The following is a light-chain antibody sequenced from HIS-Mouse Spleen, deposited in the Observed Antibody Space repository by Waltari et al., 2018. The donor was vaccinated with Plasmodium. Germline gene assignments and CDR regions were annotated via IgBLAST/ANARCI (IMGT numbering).Light chain of an antibody. CDR3: QQRSNWPPKYT. V-gene: IGKV3-11*01. J-gene: IGKJ2*01. CDR2: DAS. CDR1: QSVSSY. Sequence: IVLTQSPATLSLSPGERATLSCRASQSVSSYLAWYQQKPGQAPRLLIYDASNRATCSPDRFSGSGSGTDFTLTISSLEPEDVAVYYCQQRSNWPPKYTFGQGTKLEIK.